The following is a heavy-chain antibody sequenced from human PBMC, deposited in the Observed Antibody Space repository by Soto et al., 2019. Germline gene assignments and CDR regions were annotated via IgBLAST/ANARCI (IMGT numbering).Heavy chain of an antibody. CDR3: ARDRGYYDSSGYYHRVGYYYYGMDV. J-gene: IGHJ6*02. CDR2: IYTSGST. V-gene: IGHV4-4*07. Sequence: PSETLSLTCTVSGGSISSYYWSWIQQPAGKGLEWIGRIYTSGSTNYNPSLKSRVTMSVDTSKNQFSLKLSSVTAADTAVYYCARDRGYYDSSGYYHRVGYYYYGMDVWGQGTTVTVSS. CDR1: GGSISSYY. D-gene: IGHD3-22*01.